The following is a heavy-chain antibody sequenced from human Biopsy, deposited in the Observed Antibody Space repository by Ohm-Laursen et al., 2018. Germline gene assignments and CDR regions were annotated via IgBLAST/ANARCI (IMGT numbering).Heavy chain of an antibody. CDR2: IHGSGRT. CDR3: AGAGGHSV. V-gene: IGHV3-66*01. D-gene: IGHD3-16*01. Sequence: GSLSLSCAASEFNVDRNHMNWVRQAPGTGLEWVSMIHGSGRTDYADSVKGRFTVSRDNSKDTVYLQMNSLRVDDTAMYYCAGAGGHSVWGQGALVTVSS. J-gene: IGHJ4*02. CDR1: EFNVDRNH.